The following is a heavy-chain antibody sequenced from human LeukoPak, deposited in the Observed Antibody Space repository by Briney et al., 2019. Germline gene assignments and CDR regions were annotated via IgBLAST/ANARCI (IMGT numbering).Heavy chain of an antibody. J-gene: IGHJ5*02. CDR2: IYSGGRT. V-gene: IGHV3-53*01. CDR1: GFTFSSNY. CDR3: ARADFSIATAGTFDP. Sequence: GGSLRLSCAASGFTFSSNYMSWVRQAPGKGLEWVSVIYSGGRTNYADSVKGRFTISRDNSKNTLYLQMNSLRAEDTAVYYCARADFSIATAGTFDPWGQGTLVTVSS. D-gene: IGHD6-13*01.